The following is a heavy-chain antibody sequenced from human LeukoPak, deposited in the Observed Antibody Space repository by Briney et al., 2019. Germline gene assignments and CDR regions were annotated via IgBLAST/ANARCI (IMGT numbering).Heavy chain of an antibody. D-gene: IGHD3-10*01. CDR2: IYYSGST. Sequence: PSETLSLSCTLSGRSINSRRDYWGWIRQPPGKGLQWLGRIYYSGSTSYNPSLKSRVTISVDTSKYQFSLKLSSVTAADTAVYYCARHAHTWSGSYYVWFDPWGQGTLVTVSS. J-gene: IGHJ5*02. CDR1: GRSINSRRDY. CDR3: ARHAHTWSGSYYVWFDP. V-gene: IGHV4-39*01.